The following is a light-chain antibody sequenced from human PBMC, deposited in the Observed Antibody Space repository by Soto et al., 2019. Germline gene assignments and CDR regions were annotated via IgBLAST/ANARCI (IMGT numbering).Light chain of an antibody. CDR1: QSVSNNY. CDR2: DAS. V-gene: IGKV3-20*01. Sequence: EIVLTQSPGTLSLSPGERATLSYRASQSVSNNYLAWYQQKPGQAPRLLIYDASNRATGIPARLSGSGSGTDFTLTISSLETEDLAVYYGQQYGSSPPVTVGGGTKVEIK. J-gene: IGKJ4*01. CDR3: QQYGSSPPVT.